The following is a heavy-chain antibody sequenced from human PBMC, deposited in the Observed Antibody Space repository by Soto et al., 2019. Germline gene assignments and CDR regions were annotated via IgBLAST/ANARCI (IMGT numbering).Heavy chain of an antibody. V-gene: IGHV1-69*13. D-gene: IGHD3-16*01. J-gene: IGHJ4*02. Sequence: SVMVSCKYSGCTFSSYAITWVRQAPGQGLEWMGGIMPIFGTANYAQKFQGRVTITADESTSTAYMELSSLRSEDTVVYYCARMGFSGSRDYWGQGTPVTVSS. CDR2: IMPIFGTA. CDR1: GCTFSSYA. CDR3: ARMGFSGSRDY.